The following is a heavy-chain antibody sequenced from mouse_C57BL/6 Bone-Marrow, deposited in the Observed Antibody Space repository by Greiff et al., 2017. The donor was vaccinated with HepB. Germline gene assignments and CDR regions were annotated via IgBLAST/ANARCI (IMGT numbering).Heavy chain of an antibody. CDR2: IYPGDGDT. Sequence: VKLMESGAELVKPGASVKISCKASGYAFSSYWMNWVKQRPGKGLEWIGQIYPGDGDTNYNGKFKGKATLTADKSSSTAYMQLSSLTSEDSAVYFCARSNYDYDFAWFAYWGQGTLVTVSA. CDR3: ARSNYDYDFAWFAY. V-gene: IGHV1-80*01. CDR1: GYAFSSYW. J-gene: IGHJ3*01. D-gene: IGHD2-4*01.